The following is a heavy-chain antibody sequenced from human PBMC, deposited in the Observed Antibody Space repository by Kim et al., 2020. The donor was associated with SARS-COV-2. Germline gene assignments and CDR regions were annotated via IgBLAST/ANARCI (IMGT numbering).Heavy chain of an antibody. J-gene: IGHJ5*01. Sequence: DSVDGRFTISRDNSKNRLYLQMNSLRAEDTAVYYCAKDLGASSSLGTFDFWGQGTLVTVSS. CDR3: AKDLGASSSLGTFDF. V-gene: IGHV3-33*06. D-gene: IGHD6-6*01.